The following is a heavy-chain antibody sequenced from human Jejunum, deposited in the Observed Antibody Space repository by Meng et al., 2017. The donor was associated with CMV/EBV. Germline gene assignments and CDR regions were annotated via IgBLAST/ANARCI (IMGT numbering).Heavy chain of an antibody. D-gene: IGHD2-2*01. J-gene: IGHJ4*02. CDR1: GFTFSQYW. V-gene: IGHV3-74*01. CDR3: VRDLLVVHANPPF. CDR2: IRNDGSSA. Sequence: EASGFTFSQYWMYWVRQAPGKGLVWVSRIRNDGSSADYADSVKGRFTISRDNARNTVQLQMNSLRVDDTAVYFCVRDLLVVHANPPFWGQGTLVTVSS.